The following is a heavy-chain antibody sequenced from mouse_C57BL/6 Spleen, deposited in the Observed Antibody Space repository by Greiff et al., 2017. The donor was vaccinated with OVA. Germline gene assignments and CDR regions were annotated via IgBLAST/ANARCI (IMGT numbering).Heavy chain of an antibody. J-gene: IGHJ3*01. D-gene: IGHD2-1*01. CDR1: GFTFSNYW. CDR2: IRLKSDNYAT. V-gene: IGHV6-3*01. CDR3: TELYGNSAWFAY. Sequence: EVKVEESGGGLVQPGGSMKLSCVASGFTFSNYWMNWVRQSPEKGLEWVAQIRLKSDNYATHYAESVKGRFTISRDDSKSSVYLQMNNLRAEDTGIYYCTELYGNSAWFAYWGQGTLVTVSA.